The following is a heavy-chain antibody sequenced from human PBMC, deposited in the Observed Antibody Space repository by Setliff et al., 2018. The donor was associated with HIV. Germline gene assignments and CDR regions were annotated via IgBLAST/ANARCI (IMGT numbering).Heavy chain of an antibody. D-gene: IGHD2-2*01. CDR2: INPGGGST. CDR3: AASRYCSSTSCCEDYGLDV. J-gene: IGHJ6*02. CDR1: GYTFTNYD. Sequence: ASVKVSCKASGYTFTNYDINWVRQAPGQGLEWMGIINPGGGSTSYAQKFQGRVTMTRDTSTSTVYMELSSLRSEDTAVYYCAASRYCSSTSCCEDYGLDVWGQGTTVTVSS. V-gene: IGHV1-46*01.